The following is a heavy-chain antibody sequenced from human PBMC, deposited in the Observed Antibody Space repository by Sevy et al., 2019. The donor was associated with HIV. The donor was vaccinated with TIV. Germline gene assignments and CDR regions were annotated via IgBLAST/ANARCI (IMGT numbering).Heavy chain of an antibody. D-gene: IGHD3-10*01. Sequence: GGSLRLSCAASGFTFRSYDMHWVRQAPGKGLEWVAFIRYDGSTKYYADSVKGRFTISRDNSKNTLYLQMNSLRVDDTSVDYTAKGLGMVQGGLWSDDFWGQGTLVTVSS. V-gene: IGHV3-30*02. J-gene: IGHJ4*02. CDR1: GFTFRSYD. CDR3: AKGLGMVQGGLWSDDF. CDR2: IRYDGSTK.